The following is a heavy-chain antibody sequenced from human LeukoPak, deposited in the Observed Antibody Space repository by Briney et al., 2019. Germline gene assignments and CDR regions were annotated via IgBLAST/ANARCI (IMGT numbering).Heavy chain of an antibody. V-gene: IGHV1-69*04. CDR2: IIPILGIA. D-gene: IGHD5-18*01. CDR3: AREGYSNTDY. J-gene: IGHJ4*02. Sequence: SVKVSCKASGGAFSSYAISWVRQAPGQGLEWMGRIIPILGIANYAQKFQGRVTITADKSTSTAYMELSSLRSEDTAVYYCAREGYSNTDYWGQGTLVTVSS. CDR1: GGAFSSYA.